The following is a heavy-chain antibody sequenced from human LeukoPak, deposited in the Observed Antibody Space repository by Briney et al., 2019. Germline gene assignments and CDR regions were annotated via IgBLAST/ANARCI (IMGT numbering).Heavy chain of an antibody. J-gene: IGHJ4*02. V-gene: IGHV3-21*01. CDR2: ISSSSSYI. Sequence: GGSLRLSCAASGFTFSNYNMNWVRRAPGKGLEWVSSISSSSSYIYYADSVKGRFTISRENAKNSLYLQMNSLRAEDTTVYYCARGDSGGMDYWGQGTLVTVSS. D-gene: IGHD3-16*01. CDR3: ARGDSGGMDY. CDR1: GFTFSNYN.